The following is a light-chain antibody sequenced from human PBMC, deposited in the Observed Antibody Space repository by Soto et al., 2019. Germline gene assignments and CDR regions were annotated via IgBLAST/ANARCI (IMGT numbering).Light chain of an antibody. Sequence: QAVVTQPPSVSGAPGQRVTISCTGSSSNIGAGLDVHWYQQLPGTAPKLLIYGNTKRPSGVSDRLSVSKSGTSASLAITGLQAEDEADYYCQSYDSSLRGVVFGGGTKLTVL. V-gene: IGLV1-40*01. CDR3: QSYDSSLRGVV. CDR1: SSNIGAGLD. J-gene: IGLJ2*01. CDR2: GNT.